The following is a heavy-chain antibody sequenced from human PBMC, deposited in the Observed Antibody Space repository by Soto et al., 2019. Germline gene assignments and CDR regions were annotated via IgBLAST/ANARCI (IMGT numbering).Heavy chain of an antibody. V-gene: IGHV4-59*01. CDR1: GGSISSYY. J-gene: IGHJ5*02. Sequence: SETLSLTCTVSGGSISSYYWSWIRQPPGKGLEWIGYIYYSGSTNYNPSLKSRVTISVDTSKNQFSLKLSSVTAADTAVYYCARVPVVAARPSSWFDPWGQGTPVTVSS. CDR3: ARVPVVAARPSSWFDP. D-gene: IGHD6-6*01. CDR2: IYYSGST.